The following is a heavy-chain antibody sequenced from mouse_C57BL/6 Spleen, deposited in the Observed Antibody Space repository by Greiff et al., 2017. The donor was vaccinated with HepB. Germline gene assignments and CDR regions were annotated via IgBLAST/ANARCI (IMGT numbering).Heavy chain of an antibody. Sequence: QVQLQQSGAELVRPGASVTLSCKASGYTFTDYEMHWVKQTPVHGLEWIGAIDPETGGTAYNQKFKGKAILTADKSSSTAYMELRSLTSEDSAVYYCTRGGWDWYFDVWGTGTTVTVSS. CDR2: IDPETGGT. CDR3: TRGGWDWYFDV. D-gene: IGHD3-3*01. V-gene: IGHV1-15*01. CDR1: GYTFTDYE. J-gene: IGHJ1*03.